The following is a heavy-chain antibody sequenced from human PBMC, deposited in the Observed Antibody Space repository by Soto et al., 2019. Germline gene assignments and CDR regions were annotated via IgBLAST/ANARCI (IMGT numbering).Heavy chain of an antibody. CDR2: LSRGGGST. Sequence: AQLLESGGELIQPGGSLRLSCAASGFTYSSHGMSWVRQAPGKGLEWIAGLSRGGGSTYYADPVKGRFTISREKSRNALDMMMNSLRVEDTALYYCARYGQYSSDALDIWGQGTMVTVSS. D-gene: IGHD3-10*01. J-gene: IGHJ3*02. V-gene: IGHV3-23*01. CDR1: GFTYSSHG. CDR3: ARYGQYSSDALDI.